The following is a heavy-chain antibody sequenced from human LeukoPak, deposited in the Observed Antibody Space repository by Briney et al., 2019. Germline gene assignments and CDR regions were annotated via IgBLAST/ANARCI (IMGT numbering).Heavy chain of an antibody. J-gene: IGHJ4*02. CDR2: ISWNSGSI. D-gene: IGHD6-19*01. V-gene: IGHV3-9*03. CDR3: VKGAGYSSGWYSDY. Sequence: PGGSLRLSCAASGFTFDDYAMHWVRQAPGKGLEWVSGISWNSGSIAYADSVKGRFTISRDNAKSSLYLQMNSLRPEDMALYYCVKGAGYSSGWYSDYWGQGTQVTVSS. CDR1: GFTFDDYA.